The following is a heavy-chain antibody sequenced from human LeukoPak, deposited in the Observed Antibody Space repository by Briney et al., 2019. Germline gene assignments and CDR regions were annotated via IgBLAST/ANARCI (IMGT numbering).Heavy chain of an antibody. CDR3: ARGMYQKYYFDY. Sequence: GGSLRLSCAASGFTFSSYVMSWVRQAPGKGLEWVSSISDSGSNTYYADSERGRFTISRDNSKNTLYLQMNSLRAEDTALYYCARGMYQKYYFDYWGQGTLVTVSS. V-gene: IGHV3-23*01. D-gene: IGHD2-8*01. CDR2: ISDSGSNT. CDR1: GFTFSSYV. J-gene: IGHJ4*02.